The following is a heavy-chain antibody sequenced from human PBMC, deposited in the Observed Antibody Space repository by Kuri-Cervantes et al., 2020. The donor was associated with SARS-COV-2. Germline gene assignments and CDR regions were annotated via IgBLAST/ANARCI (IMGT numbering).Heavy chain of an antibody. CDR3: ATLDGMDV. CDR1: EFIFSSSW. Sequence: GESLKISCAASEFIFSSSWMSWVRQAPGKGLVWVSRINSDGSRTSYADSVKGRFTISRDNAKNTLYLQMNSLRAEDTAVYYCATLDGMDVWGQGTTVTVSS. J-gene: IGHJ6*02. CDR2: INSDGSRT. V-gene: IGHV3-74*01.